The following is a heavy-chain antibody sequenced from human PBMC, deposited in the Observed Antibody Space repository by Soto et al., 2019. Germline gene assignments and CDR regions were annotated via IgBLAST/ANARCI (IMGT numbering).Heavy chain of an antibody. CDR2: IIPIFVTA. Sequence: QVQLVQSGAEVQKPGSSVKVSFKASGGTFSSYAISCVRQATGQGLEWMGGIIPIFVTANYAQKFQGRVTISAVKSTSTAYMVLSSLRSEDTAVYYCATLGGTAMVQIDYWGKRTLVTVSS. J-gene: IGHJ4*02. CDR1: GGTFSSYA. D-gene: IGHD5-18*01. V-gene: IGHV1-69*06. CDR3: ATLGGTAMVQIDY.